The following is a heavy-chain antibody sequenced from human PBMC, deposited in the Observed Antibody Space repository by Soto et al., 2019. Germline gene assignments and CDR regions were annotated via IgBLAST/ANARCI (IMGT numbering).Heavy chain of an antibody. D-gene: IGHD6-13*01. CDR2: ISSSSSYI. Sequence: SLRLSCAASGFTFSSYSMNWVRQAPGKGLEWVSSISSSSSYIYYADSVKGRFTISRDNAKNSLYLQMNSLRAEDTAVYYCARGSAAAGTRKYYFDYWGQGTLVTVSS. J-gene: IGHJ4*02. CDR1: GFTFSSYS. CDR3: ARGSAAAGTRKYYFDY. V-gene: IGHV3-21*01.